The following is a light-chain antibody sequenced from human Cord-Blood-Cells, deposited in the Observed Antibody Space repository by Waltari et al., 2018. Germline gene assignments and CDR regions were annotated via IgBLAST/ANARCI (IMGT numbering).Light chain of an antibody. CDR2: EGS. CDR3: CSYAGSSTWV. CDR1: SSDVGSYNL. J-gene: IGLJ3*02. V-gene: IGLV2-23*01. Sequence: QSALTQPASVSGSPGQSLTISCTATSSDVGSYNLISWYQQHPGKAPKPMIYEGSKRPSGVSNRFSGSKSGNTASLTISGLQAEDEADYYCCSYAGSSTWVFGGGTKLTVL.